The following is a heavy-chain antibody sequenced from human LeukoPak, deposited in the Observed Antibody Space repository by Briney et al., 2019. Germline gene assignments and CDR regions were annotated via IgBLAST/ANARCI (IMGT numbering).Heavy chain of an antibody. J-gene: IGHJ6*03. Sequence: GGSLRLSCAASGFTFSSYEMNRVRQAPGKGLEWVSYISSSGSTIYYADSVKGRFTISRDNAKNSLYLQMNSLRAEDTAVYYCARVYYYYMDVWGKGTTVTISS. CDR2: ISSSGSTI. CDR3: ARVYYYYMDV. V-gene: IGHV3-48*03. CDR1: GFTFSSYE.